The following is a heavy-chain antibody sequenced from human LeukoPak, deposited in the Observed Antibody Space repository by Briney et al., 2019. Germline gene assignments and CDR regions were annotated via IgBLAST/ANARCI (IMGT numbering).Heavy chain of an antibody. V-gene: IGHV3-30-3*01. J-gene: IGHJ4*02. CDR1: GFTFSGYT. CDR2: ISYDGSNK. Sequence: PGGSLRLSCAASGFTFSGYTMHWVRQAPGKGLEWVAVISYDGSNKYYADSVKGRFTISRDNSKNTLYLQMNSLRAEDTAVYYCARELRYYFDYWGQGTLVTVSS. CDR3: ARELRYYFDY.